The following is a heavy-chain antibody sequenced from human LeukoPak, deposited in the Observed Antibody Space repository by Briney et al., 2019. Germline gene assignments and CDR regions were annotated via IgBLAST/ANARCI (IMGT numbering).Heavy chain of an antibody. CDR2: INPNSGGT. D-gene: IGHD4-11*01. J-gene: IGHJ6*03. Sequence: ASVKVSCKASGYTFTGYYMHWVRQAPGQGLEWMGWINPNSGGTNYAQKFQGRVTMTRDTSISTAYMELSRLRSDDTAVYYCARDWTEDYSKYYYYYYMDVWGKGTTVTVSS. V-gene: IGHV1-2*02. CDR3: ARDWTEDYSKYYYYYYMDV. CDR1: GYTFTGYY.